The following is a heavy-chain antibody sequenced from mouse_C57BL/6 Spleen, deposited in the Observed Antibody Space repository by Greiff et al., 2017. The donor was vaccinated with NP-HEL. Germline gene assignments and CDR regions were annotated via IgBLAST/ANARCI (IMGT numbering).Heavy chain of an antibody. Sequence: QVQLQQSGPELVKPGASVKISCKASGYAFSSSWMNWVKQRTGKGLEWIGRIYPGDGDTNYNGKFKGKATMTADKSSSTAYMQLSRRTSEDSAVYFCARDYYGSIYGYFDVWGTGTTVTVSS. CDR1: GYAFSSSW. CDR3: ARDYYGSIYGYFDV. D-gene: IGHD1-1*01. J-gene: IGHJ1*03. V-gene: IGHV1-82*01. CDR2: IYPGDGDT.